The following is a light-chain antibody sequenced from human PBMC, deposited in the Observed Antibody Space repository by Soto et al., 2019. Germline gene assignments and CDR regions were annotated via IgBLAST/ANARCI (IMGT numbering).Light chain of an antibody. CDR3: QQRSTWPQT. V-gene: IGKV3-11*01. CDR1: QSVTTR. J-gene: IGKJ1*01. Sequence: EIVLTQSPATLSLSPGERATLSCRASQSVTTRLGWYHQKPGQAPRLLIYDASNRATGIPDRFSGSGSGTDFTLTISSLEPEDSAVYYCQQRSTWPQTFGQGTKVEIK. CDR2: DAS.